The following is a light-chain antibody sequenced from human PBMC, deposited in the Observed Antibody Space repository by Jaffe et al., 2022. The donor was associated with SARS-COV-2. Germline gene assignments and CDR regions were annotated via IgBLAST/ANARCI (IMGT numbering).Light chain of an antibody. CDR2: SAS. Sequence: AIRMTQSPSSFSASAGDRVTITCRASQPISTYLAWYQQKPGKAPKLLIYSASTLQSGVPSRFSGSGSGTDFSLTISYLQSEDFATYYCQQYYSYLLSFGGGTRVEI. V-gene: IGKV1-8*01. J-gene: IGKJ4*01. CDR3: QQYYSYLLS. CDR1: QPISTY.